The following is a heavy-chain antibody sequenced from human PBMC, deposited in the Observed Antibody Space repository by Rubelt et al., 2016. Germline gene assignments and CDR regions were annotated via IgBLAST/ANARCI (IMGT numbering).Heavy chain of an antibody. CDR1: TGSISTYY. CDR2: ISYTGNT. J-gene: IGHJ3*02. CDR3: AGLWIVGTANAFDI. V-gene: IGHV4-59*08. Sequence: QVQLQESGPGLVKPSETLSLTCTVSTGSISTYYWNWIRQPPGTGLEWIGYISYTGNTNYNPSLQSRATISADTSKNQFSLRLRSVTAADKAGYYCAGLWIVGTANAFDIWGQGTMVAVSS. D-gene: IGHD1-26*01.